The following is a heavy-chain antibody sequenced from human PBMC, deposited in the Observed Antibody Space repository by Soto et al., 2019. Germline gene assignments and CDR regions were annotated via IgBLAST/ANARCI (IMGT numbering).Heavy chain of an antibody. D-gene: IGHD3-22*01. CDR1: GGSVSSGSYY. CDR3: ARVGEYYNSSGYANEAFDI. J-gene: IGHJ3*02. CDR2: IFYTGST. V-gene: IGHV4-61*01. Sequence: QVQLQESGPGLAKPSETLSLTCIVSGGSVSSGSYYWSWIRQPPGKGLEWIAYIFYTGSTNYNPSLKSRVTISVDTSKNQFSLKLSSLNAADTAVYYCARVGEYYNSSGYANEAFDIWGHGTMVTVSS.